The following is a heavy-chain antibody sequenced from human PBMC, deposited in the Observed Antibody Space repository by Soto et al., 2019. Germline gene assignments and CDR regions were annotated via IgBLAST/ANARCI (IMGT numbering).Heavy chain of an antibody. CDR1: GFRFSDYY. Sequence: EVQLVESGGGLVQPGGSLRLSCAASGFRFSDYYMDWVRQLPGMGLEWVGRTRNKANSYAAEYAPSVRGRFTISRHDSEDSMFLQLNSLKTEDTAVYYCARDTGGSYAFWGQGALVTVSS. D-gene: IGHD1-26*01. CDR2: TRNKANSYAA. J-gene: IGHJ4*02. V-gene: IGHV3-72*01. CDR3: ARDTGGSYAF.